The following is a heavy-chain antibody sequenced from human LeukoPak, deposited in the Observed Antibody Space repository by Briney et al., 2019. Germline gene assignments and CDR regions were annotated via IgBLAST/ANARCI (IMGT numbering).Heavy chain of an antibody. J-gene: IGHJ4*02. CDR1: GGSISSYY. D-gene: IGHD4-17*01. CDR3: ARAAADYASHFDY. Sequence: NPSQTLSLTCTVSGGSISSYYWSWIRQPPGKGLEWIGYIYYSGSTNYNPSLKSRVTISVDTSKNQFSLKLSSVTAADTAVYYCARAAADYASHFDYWGQGTLVTVSS. CDR2: IYYSGST. V-gene: IGHV4-59*01.